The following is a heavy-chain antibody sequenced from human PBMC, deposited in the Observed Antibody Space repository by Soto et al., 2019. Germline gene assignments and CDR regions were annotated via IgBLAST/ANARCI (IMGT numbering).Heavy chain of an antibody. CDR1: GGTFNSFP. CDR3: TKDTKSRAQGWALDY. D-gene: IGHD2-15*01. CDR2: IVPVFGIA. V-gene: IGHV1-69*17. J-gene: IGHJ4*02. Sequence: QVRLVQSGAEVKKTGSSVKVSCKVSGGTFNSFPISWVRQAPGQGLEWMGGIVPVFGIANYAQEFLGRVTITADRSTTTSYMELSSLRSDDTAVYYCTKDTKSRAQGWALDYWRQGTQVFVSS.